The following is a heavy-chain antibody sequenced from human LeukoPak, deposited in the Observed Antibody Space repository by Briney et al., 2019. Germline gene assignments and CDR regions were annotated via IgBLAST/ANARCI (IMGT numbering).Heavy chain of an antibody. CDR2: IRYDGSNK. Sequence: GGSLRLSCAASGFTFSSYGMHWVRQAPGKGLEWVAFIRYDGSNKYYADSVKGRFTISRDNSKNTLYLQMNCLRAEDTAVYYCAKDGYDSSGYFFDYWGQGTLVTVSS. J-gene: IGHJ4*02. CDR1: GFTFSSYG. CDR3: AKDGYDSSGYFFDY. V-gene: IGHV3-30*02. D-gene: IGHD3-22*01.